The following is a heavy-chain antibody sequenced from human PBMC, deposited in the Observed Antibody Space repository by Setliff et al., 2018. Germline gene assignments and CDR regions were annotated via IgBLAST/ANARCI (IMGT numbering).Heavy chain of an antibody. CDR3: ARTARVPDC. CDR1: GGSIRNYY. J-gene: IGHJ4*02. V-gene: IGHV4-59*01. Sequence: PSETLSLTCTVSGGSIRNYYWSWIRQPPGKGLEWIGYIYYTGNTNDNPSLKSRFTISVDTSKNQFSLKLSSVTAADTAVYFCARTARVPDCSGQGILVTVSS. CDR2: IYYTGNT.